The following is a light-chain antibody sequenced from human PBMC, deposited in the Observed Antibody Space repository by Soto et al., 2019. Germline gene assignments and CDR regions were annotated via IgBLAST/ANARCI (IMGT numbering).Light chain of an antibody. Sequence: EIVLTQSPGTLSLSPGERATLACRASLSVSSGYLAWYQQKPGQAPRLLIYGASSRATGIPDRFSGRGAGTYFTLTITIMEPEAFAVYYCQQYGSSPITFGPGTKVDIK. CDR1: LSVSSGY. CDR3: QQYGSSPIT. J-gene: IGKJ3*01. V-gene: IGKV3-20*01. CDR2: GAS.